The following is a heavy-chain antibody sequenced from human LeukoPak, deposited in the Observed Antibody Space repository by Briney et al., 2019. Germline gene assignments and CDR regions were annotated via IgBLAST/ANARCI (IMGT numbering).Heavy chain of an antibody. Sequence: NPSETLSLTCTVSGASVSSASYWSWIRQPPGKGVEWIAHIYNGVNTNYNPSLKSRVTISVDTSKNQFSLRLNSVTAAGTAVYYCARDPTRSGLDYWGQGTLVTVSS. D-gene: IGHD4-11*01. J-gene: IGHJ4*02. CDR3: ARDPTRSGLDY. V-gene: IGHV4-61*01. CDR2: IYNGVNT. CDR1: GASVSSASY.